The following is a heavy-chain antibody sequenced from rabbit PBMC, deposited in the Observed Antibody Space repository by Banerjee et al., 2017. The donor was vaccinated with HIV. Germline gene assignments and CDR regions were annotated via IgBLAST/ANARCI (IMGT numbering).Heavy chain of an antibody. J-gene: IGHJ4*01. CDR1: GFILSSYW. D-gene: IGHD8-1*01. CDR3: ARGDADSGDYNL. Sequence: QEQLEESGGDLVKPEGSLKLSCKASGFILSSYWICWVRQAPGKGLEWIGCIYTGSSGSTYYASWVNGRFTFSKTSSTTVTLQMTSLTAADTATYFCARGDADSGDYNLWGQGTLVTVS. CDR2: IYTGSSGST. V-gene: IGHV1S45*01.